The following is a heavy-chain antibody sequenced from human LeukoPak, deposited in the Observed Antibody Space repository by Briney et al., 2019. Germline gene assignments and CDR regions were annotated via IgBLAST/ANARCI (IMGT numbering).Heavy chain of an antibody. CDR2: IYNSGST. D-gene: IGHD6-19*01. V-gene: IGHV4-61*02. J-gene: IGHJ5*02. CDR3: ARDMSPSRYSSGWYA. CDR1: GGSISSGTYY. Sequence: SETLSLTCTVSGGSISSGTYYWTWIRQPAGKKLDWIGRIYNSGSTSYNPSLQSRVTLSMDTSKNQFSLKLSSVTAADTAVYYCARDMSPSRYSSGWYAWGQGTLVTVSS.